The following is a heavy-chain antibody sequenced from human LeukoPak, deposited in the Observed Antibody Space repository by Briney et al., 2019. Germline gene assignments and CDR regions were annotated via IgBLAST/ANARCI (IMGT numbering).Heavy chain of an antibody. D-gene: IGHD3-10*01. CDR2: IICVVGLT. V-gene: IGHV3-23*01. Sequence: PGGSLRLSCAASGFTFSSYAMSWVRQAPGKGLEWVSAIICVVGLTYYADSVKGRFTISRDNSKNTLYLQMNSLRAEDTAVYYCAKVGTLRTVRGSKPVDDGAFHYWGQGTLVTSST. CDR1: GFTFSSYA. CDR3: AKVGTLRTVRGSKPVDDGAFHY. J-gene: IGHJ4*02.